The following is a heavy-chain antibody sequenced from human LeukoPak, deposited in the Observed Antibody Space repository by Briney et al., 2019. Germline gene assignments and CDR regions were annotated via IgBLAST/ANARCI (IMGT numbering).Heavy chain of an antibody. D-gene: IGHD3-10*01. J-gene: IGHJ4*02. Sequence: GGSLRLSCAASGFTFSSYAMSWVRQAPGKGLEWVSAISGSGGSTYYADSVKGRFTISRDNTKNSLYLQMNSLRAEDTAVYYCASVLWFGGIFFDYWGQGTLVTVSS. CDR1: GFTFSSYA. V-gene: IGHV3-23*01. CDR2: ISGSGGST. CDR3: ASVLWFGGIFFDY.